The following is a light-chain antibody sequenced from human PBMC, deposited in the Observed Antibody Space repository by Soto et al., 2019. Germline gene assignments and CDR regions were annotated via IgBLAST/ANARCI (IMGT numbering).Light chain of an antibody. CDR3: SSYTNSDTYV. V-gene: IGLV2-14*03. Sequence: QSALTQPASVSGSPGQSIAISCTGTSRDVGGYNYVSWYQQHPGKAPKLIIHGVSNRPSGVSDRFSGSKSGSTASLTISGLQTEDEADYYCSSYTNSDTYVFGTGTKVTVL. CDR1: SRDVGGYNY. J-gene: IGLJ1*01. CDR2: GVS.